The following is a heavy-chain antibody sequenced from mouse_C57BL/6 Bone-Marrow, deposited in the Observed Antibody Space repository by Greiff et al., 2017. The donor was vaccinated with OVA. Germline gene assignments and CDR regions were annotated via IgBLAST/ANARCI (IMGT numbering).Heavy chain of an antibody. CDR2: IDPSDSYT. J-gene: IGHJ3*01. D-gene: IGHD2-2*01. CDR3: ARPNYGYEGAWFAY. Sequence: VQLQQPGAELVMPGASVKLSCKASGYTFTSYWMHWVKQRPGQGLEWIGEIDPSDSYTNYNQKFKGKSTLTVDKSSSTAYMQLSSLTSEDSAVYYCARPNYGYEGAWFAYWGQGTLVTVSA. V-gene: IGHV1-69*01. CDR1: GYTFTSYW.